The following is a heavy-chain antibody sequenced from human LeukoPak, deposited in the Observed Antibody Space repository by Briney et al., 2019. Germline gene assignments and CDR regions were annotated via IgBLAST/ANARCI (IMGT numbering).Heavy chain of an antibody. V-gene: IGHV1-8*01. D-gene: IGHD2-15*01. CDR3: AKPHTPYCSGATCYLFDF. CDR2: MNPNSGNT. Sequence: ASVKVSCKASGYTFTSYDFNWVRQATGQGLEWLGWMNPNSGNTGYAQKFQGRVTMTRNTSISTAYMELSSLRSEDTAVYYCAKPHTPYCSGATCYLFDFWGQGTLVTVSS. J-gene: IGHJ4*02. CDR1: GYTFTSYD.